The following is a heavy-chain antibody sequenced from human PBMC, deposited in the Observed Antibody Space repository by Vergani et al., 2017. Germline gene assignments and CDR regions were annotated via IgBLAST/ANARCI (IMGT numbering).Heavy chain of an antibody. J-gene: IGHJ3*02. D-gene: IGHD3-22*01. CDR3: AREEDTIVVIMGAFDI. Sequence: QVQLQESGPGLVKPSETLSLTCTVSNDSVSNTFYYWGWIRQTPGKGLEWIGSIYYSGSTYYNPSLESRVTMSVDTSKSQFSLKLKSVTAADTAIYYCAREEDTIVVIMGAFDIWGQGTMVTVSS. CDR2: IYYSGST. V-gene: IGHV4-39*07. CDR1: NDSVSNTFYY.